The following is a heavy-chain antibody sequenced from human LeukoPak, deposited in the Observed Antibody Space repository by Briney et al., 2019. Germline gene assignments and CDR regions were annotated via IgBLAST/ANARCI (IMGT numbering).Heavy chain of an antibody. CDR1: GFTFS. D-gene: IGHD6-13*01. V-gene: IGHV3-30-3*01. Sequence: PGGSLRLSCATSGFTFSMHCVRLAPGQGLDWVAVISFDGGNKFYADSVKGRFSISRDNSKNTLYLQMNSLGLDDTAVYFCARGRAGIAAAGFDYWGQGTLVTVSS. J-gene: IGHJ4*02. CDR3: ARGRAGIAAAGFDY. CDR2: ISFDGGNK.